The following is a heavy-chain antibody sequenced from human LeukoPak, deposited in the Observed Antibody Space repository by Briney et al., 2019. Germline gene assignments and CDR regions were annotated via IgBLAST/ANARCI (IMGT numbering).Heavy chain of an antibody. D-gene: IGHD3-22*01. CDR1: GFTFSSYG. CDR3: AKGSYYYDSADYFDY. CDR2: LSGSGGNT. V-gene: IGHV3-23*01. J-gene: IGHJ4*02. Sequence: GGSLRLSCAASGFTFSSYGMHWVRQAPGKGLEWVSTLSGSGGNTYYADSVKGRVTISRDNSKNTLYLQMNSLRAEDTAVYHCAKGSYYYDSADYFDYWGQGTLVTVSS.